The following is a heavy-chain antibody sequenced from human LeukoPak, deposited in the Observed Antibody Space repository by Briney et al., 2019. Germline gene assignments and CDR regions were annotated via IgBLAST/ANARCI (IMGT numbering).Heavy chain of an antibody. CDR3: ASWGLGYYFDY. J-gene: IGHJ4*02. CDR2: ISAISGIS. V-gene: IGHV3-23*01. Sequence: GGSLRLSCGVSGFTFSSYAVSWVRQAPGKGLEWVSLISAISGISYYADSVKGRFTISRDNANNTLYLQMNSLRAEDTAVYYCASWGLGYYFDYWGQGTLVTVSS. D-gene: IGHD7-27*01. CDR1: GFTFSSYA.